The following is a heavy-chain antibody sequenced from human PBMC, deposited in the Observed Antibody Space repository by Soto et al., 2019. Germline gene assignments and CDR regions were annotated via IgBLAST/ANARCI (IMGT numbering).Heavy chain of an antibody. CDR1: GFTFSSYA. Sequence: QVQLVESGGGVVQPGRSLRLSCAASGFTFSSYAMHWVRQAPGKGLEWVAVISYDGSNKYYADSVKGRFTISRDNSQNXXYLQMNILRAEETAVYYCARVPAVSSGCYEYYFDYWGQVTLVTVSS. D-gene: IGHD6-19*01. CDR3: ARVPAVSSGCYEYYFDY. V-gene: IGHV3-30-3*01. J-gene: IGHJ4*02. CDR2: ISYDGSNK.